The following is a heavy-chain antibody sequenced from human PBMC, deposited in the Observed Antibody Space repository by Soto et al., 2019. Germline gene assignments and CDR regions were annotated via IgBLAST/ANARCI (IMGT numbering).Heavy chain of an antibody. CDR3: GRGSGPRGRPY. CDR1: GFIFNNYW. V-gene: IGHV3-74*01. CDR2: INGDGTT. D-gene: IGHD6-25*01. Sequence: EVQLVESGGGLVQPGGSLRLSCAASGFIFNNYWMLWVRQAPGKGLVWVARINGDGTTTYVDSVKGRFTISRDNAKNMVYLQMNSLRAEDTAMYYCGRGSGPRGRPYWGQGISVTVSS. J-gene: IGHJ4*02.